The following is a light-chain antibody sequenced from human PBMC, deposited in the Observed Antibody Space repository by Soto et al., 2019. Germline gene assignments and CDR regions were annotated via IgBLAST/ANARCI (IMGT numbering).Light chain of an antibody. J-gene: IGLJ3*02. Sequence: QSVLTQPPSVSGAPGQRVTISCTGSSSNIGAGYGVHWYKQLPGTAPKLLIYGNSNRPSGVPYRFSGSKSGTSASLAITGLQAEDEADYYCQSYDSSLSGWVFGGGTKLTVL. V-gene: IGLV1-40*01. CDR1: SSNIGAGYG. CDR2: GNS. CDR3: QSYDSSLSGWV.